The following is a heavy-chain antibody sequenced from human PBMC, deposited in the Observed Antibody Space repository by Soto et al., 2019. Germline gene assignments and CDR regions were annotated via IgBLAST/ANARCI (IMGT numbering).Heavy chain of an antibody. V-gene: IGHV3-48*02. Sequence: GGSLRLSCVASGFPFSTYSMNWVRQAPGKGLEWVSYMSTTSAIYFADSVRGRFTISRDDAKSSLDLQMNSLTEEDTAVYYCVRDFMWAFDNWGQGTLVTVS. J-gene: IGHJ4*02. CDR1: GFPFSTYS. D-gene: IGHD1-26*01. CDR2: MSTTSAI. CDR3: VRDFMWAFDN.